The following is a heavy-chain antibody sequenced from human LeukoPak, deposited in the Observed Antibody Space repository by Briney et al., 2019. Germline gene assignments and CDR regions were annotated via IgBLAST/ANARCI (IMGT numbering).Heavy chain of an antibody. CDR3: ARDWSSGFLSLFY. D-gene: IGHD1-26*01. CDR2: IYYRGST. J-gene: IGHJ4*02. Sequence: PSETLSLTCTVSLASNSVDAWSGSRQPPGTGLEWIGYIYYRGSTNHNPSLTSRVTISVDTSKNQFSLNLSSVTPADLAEYYCARDWSSGFLSLFYWGQGTLVTVSS. V-gene: IGHV4-59*01. CDR1: LASNSVDA.